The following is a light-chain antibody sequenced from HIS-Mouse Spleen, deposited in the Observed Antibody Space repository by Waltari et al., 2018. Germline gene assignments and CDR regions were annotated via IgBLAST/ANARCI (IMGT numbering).Light chain of an antibody. J-gene: IGKJ2*01. CDR1: QSISSW. Sequence: DIQMTQSPSTLSASVGDRVTITCRASQSISSWLAWDQQKQGKAAKLLNYKASSLESGVPSRFSGSGSGTEFTLTISSLQPDDFATYYCQQYNSYSPKYTCGQGTKLEIK. CDR3: QQYNSYSPKYT. V-gene: IGKV1-5*03. CDR2: KAS.